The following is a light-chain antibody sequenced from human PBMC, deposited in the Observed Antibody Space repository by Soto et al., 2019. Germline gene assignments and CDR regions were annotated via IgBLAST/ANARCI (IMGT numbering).Light chain of an antibody. CDR1: QNINRY. Sequence: ETALTQSPATLSLSPGERATLSCRASQNINRYLAWYQQKPGQVPRLLIYEASTRATGIPARFSGSGSATDFTLTIGSLEPEDFAIYYCQQTHSAPRTFGQGTRLDIK. CDR2: EAS. CDR3: QQTHSAPRT. V-gene: IGKV3-11*01. J-gene: IGKJ1*01.